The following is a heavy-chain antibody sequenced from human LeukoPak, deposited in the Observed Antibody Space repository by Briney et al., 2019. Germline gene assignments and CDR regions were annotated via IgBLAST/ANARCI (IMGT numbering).Heavy chain of an antibody. CDR1: GYTFKDYY. CDR3: TAGGVPED. CDR2: VDPEDGES. D-gene: IGHD3-10*01. J-gene: IGHJ4*02. V-gene: IGHV1-69-2*01. Sequence: ASVKVSCKAPGYTFKDYYIHWVLQAPGKGLEWMGRVDPEDGESAYADRFQGRLIITADTSTETVYMELSRLRSEDTAMYYCTAGGVPEDWGQGTLVTVSS.